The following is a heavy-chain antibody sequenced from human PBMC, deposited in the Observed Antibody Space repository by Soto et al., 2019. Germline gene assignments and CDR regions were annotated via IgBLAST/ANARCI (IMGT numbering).Heavy chain of an antibody. CDR2: IIPIFGTA. J-gene: IGHJ5*02. CDR1: GVTFRSYA. V-gene: IGHV1-69*13. D-gene: IGHD3-9*01. CDR3: ATAYYDILTGRPTNWFDP. Sequence: LVKVSSKASGVTFRSYAISWVRQAPGQGLEWMGGIIPIFGTANYAQKFQGRVTITADESTSTAYMELSSRRSEDTTVYYGATAYYDILTGRPTNWFDPCGQGTLVTV.